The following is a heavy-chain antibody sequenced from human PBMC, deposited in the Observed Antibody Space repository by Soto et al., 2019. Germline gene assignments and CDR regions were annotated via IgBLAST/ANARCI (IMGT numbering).Heavy chain of an antibody. CDR2: INPANGNT. CDR1: GFTFSDTR. Sequence: QVQLVQSGAEMKKPGASVNISCQASGFTFSDTRINWVRQGPGQGLEWMGWINPANGNTRYSESFQGRVTMSSLSSASTAYVALSDLTSEDTAVYYCARAIVSVVPRANDAFDVWGQGTLITVSS. J-gene: IGHJ3*01. V-gene: IGHV1-3*01. D-gene: IGHD1-26*01. CDR3: ARAIVSVVPRANDAFDV.